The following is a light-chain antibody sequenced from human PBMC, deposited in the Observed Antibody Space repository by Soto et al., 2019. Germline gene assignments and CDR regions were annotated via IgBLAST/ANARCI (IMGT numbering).Light chain of an antibody. CDR2: DVS. CDR1: SSDVGGYNY. V-gene: IGLV2-14*01. Sequence: QSALTQPASVSGSPGQSITISCTGTSSDVGGYNYVSWYQQHPGKAPKLMIYDVSNRPSGVSNRFYGSKYGNTASLTISGLQAEDEADYYCSSYTSSSTLVFGGGNKVTVL. J-gene: IGLJ2*01. CDR3: SSYTSSSTLV.